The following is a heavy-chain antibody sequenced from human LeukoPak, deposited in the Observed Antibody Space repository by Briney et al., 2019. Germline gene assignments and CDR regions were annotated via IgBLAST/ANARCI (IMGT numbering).Heavy chain of an antibody. CDR3: ARGYQLWSP. CDR1: GFTFSSYG. J-gene: IGHJ5*02. CDR2: IKQDGSEK. D-gene: IGHD5-18*01. V-gene: IGHV3-7*04. Sequence: PGGSLRLSCAASGFTFSSYGMHWVRQAPGKGLEWVANIKQDGSEKYYVDSVKGRFTISRDNAKNSLYLQMNSLRAEDTAVYYCARGYQLWSPWGQGTLVTVSS.